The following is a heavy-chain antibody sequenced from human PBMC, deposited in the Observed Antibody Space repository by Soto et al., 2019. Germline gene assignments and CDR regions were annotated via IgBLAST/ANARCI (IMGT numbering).Heavy chain of an antibody. J-gene: IGHJ6*02. V-gene: IGHV1-69*13. CDR2: IIPIFGTA. D-gene: IGHD3-3*01. CDR3: ASARERFGDYYGMDV. Sequence: SVKVSCKASGGTFSSYAISWVRQAPGQGLEWMGGIIPIFGTANYAQKFQGRVTITADESTSTAYMELSSLRSEDTAVYYCASARERFGDYYGMDVWGQGTTVTVSS. CDR1: GGTFSSYA.